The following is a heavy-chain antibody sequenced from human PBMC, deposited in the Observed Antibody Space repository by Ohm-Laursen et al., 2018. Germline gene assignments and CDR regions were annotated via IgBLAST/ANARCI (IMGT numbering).Heavy chain of an antibody. J-gene: IGHJ5*02. Sequence: EASVKVSCKASGYTFIDYHIHWVRQAPGQGLEWMAWIDCKSGDTNYAQKFQGRVTVTRDTSISTAYMELSSLRSDDTAFYYCARDPTAVAGIGYDPWGQGTLVTVSS. CDR2: IDCKSGDT. CDR1: GYTFIDYH. CDR3: ARDPTAVAGIGYDP. D-gene: IGHD6-19*01. V-gene: IGHV1-2*02.